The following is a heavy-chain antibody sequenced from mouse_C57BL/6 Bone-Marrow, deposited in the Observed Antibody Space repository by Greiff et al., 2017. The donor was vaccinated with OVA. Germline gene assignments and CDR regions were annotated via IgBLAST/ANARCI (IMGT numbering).Heavy chain of an antibody. V-gene: IGHV3-2*02. D-gene: IGHD1-1*01. CDR3: ARKGLRVYDFDS. Sequence: EVKLMESGPGLVKPSQSLSLTCTVTGYSITSDYAWNWIRQFPGNKLEWMGYISYSGSTSYNPSLKSRISITRDTSKNQFFLQLNSVTTEDTATYYCARKGLRVYDFDSWGQGTPLTVSS. CDR1: GYSITSDYA. CDR2: ISYSGST. J-gene: IGHJ2*01.